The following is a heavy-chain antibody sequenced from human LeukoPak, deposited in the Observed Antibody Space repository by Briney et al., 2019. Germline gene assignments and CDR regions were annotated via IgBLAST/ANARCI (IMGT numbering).Heavy chain of an antibody. Sequence: SETLSLTCTVSGGSISSYYWSWIRQPPGKGLEWIGYIYYSGSTNYNPSLKSRVTISVDTSKNQFSLKLSSVTAADTAVYYCARTRSDDYVWGSYRYMGYYFDYWGQGTLVTVSS. CDR3: ARTRSDDYVWGSYRYMGYYFDY. V-gene: IGHV4-59*01. D-gene: IGHD3-16*02. J-gene: IGHJ4*02. CDR1: GGSISSYY. CDR2: IYYSGST.